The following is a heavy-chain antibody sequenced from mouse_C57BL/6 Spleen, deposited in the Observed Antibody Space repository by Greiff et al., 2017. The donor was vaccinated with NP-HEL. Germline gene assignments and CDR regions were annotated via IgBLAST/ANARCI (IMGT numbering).Heavy chain of an antibody. CDR3: ARSHYGSSSAWFAY. CDR1: GYAFTNYL. J-gene: IGHJ3*01. D-gene: IGHD1-1*01. V-gene: IGHV1-54*01. Sequence: VQLQESGAELVRPGTSVKVSCKASGYAFTNYLIEWVKQRPGQGLEWIGVINPGSGGTNYNEKFKGKATLTADKSSSTAYMQLSSLTSEDSAVYFCARSHYGSSSAWFAYWGQGTLVTVSA. CDR2: INPGSGGT.